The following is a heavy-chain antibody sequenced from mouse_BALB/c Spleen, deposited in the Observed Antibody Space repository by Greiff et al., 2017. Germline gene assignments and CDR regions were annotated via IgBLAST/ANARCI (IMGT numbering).Heavy chain of an antibody. CDR1: GFTFSSYA. D-gene: IGHD1-1*01. J-gene: IGHJ3*01. Sequence: EVKLMESGGGLVKPGGSLKLSCAASGFTFSSYAMSWVRQTPEKRLEWVASISSGGSTYYPDSVKGRFTISRDNARNILYLQMSSLRSEDTAMYYCARDGSSPWFAYWGQGTLVTVSA. V-gene: IGHV5-6-5*01. CDR3: ARDGSSPWFAY. CDR2: ISSGGST.